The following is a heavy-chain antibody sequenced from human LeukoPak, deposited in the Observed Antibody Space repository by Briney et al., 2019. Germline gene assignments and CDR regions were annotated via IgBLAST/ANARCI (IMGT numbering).Heavy chain of an antibody. V-gene: IGHV1-8*01. Sequence: GASVKVSCKASGYTFTSYDISWVRQAPGQGLEWMGWMNPNSGNTGYAQKFQGRVTMTRNTSISTAYMELSSLRSEDTAVYYCATGYSSGWYESHWFDPWGQGTLVTVSS. CDR2: MNPNSGNT. J-gene: IGHJ5*02. D-gene: IGHD6-19*01. CDR3: ATGYSSGWYESHWFDP. CDR1: GYTFTSYD.